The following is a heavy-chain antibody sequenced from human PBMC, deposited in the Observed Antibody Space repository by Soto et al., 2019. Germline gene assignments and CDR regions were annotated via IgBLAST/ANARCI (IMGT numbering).Heavy chain of an antibody. CDR1: GFTFSSYG. CDR3: AKVEAGGYRYGFIGLGHFDY. V-gene: IGHV3-30*18. Sequence: QVQLVESGGGVVQPGRSLRLSCAASGFTFSSYGMHWVRQAPGKGLEWVAVISYDGRNKYYADYVKGRFPISRDNSKNSMYLQMNSLRAADTAVYYCAKVEAGGYRYGFIGLGHFDYWVQGTLVTVSS. D-gene: IGHD5-18*01. CDR2: ISYDGRNK. J-gene: IGHJ4*02.